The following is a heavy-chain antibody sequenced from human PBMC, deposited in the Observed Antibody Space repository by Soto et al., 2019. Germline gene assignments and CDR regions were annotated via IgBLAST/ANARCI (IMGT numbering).Heavy chain of an antibody. CDR2: ISSTTNYI. V-gene: IGHV3-21*06. CDR1: GFTFTRYS. Sequence: PWGSLRLSCAASGFTFTRYSINFFRQSPGKWLEWVSSISSTTNYIYYGDSMKGRFTISRDNAKNSLYLEMNSLRAEDTAVYYCARESEDLTSNFDYWGQGTLVTVSS. J-gene: IGHJ4*02. CDR3: ARESEDLTSNFDY.